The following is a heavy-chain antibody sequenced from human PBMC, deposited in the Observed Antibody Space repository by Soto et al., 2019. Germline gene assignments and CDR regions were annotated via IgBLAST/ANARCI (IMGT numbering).Heavy chain of an antibody. CDR3: ARQKGINNYYGMDV. D-gene: IGHD3-10*01. V-gene: IGHV1-18*04. J-gene: IGHJ6*02. Sequence: ASVKVSCKASGYTFTSYTFSWVRQAPGQGLEWMGWISANNGNIRYAQKLQGRVTMTTDTSTSTVYVEVWSLRSDDTAVYYCARQKGINNYYGMDVWGQGXTVTVSS. CDR2: ISANNGNI. CDR1: GYTFTSYT.